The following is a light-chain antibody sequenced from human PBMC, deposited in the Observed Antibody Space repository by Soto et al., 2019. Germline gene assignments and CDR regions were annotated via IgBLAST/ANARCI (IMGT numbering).Light chain of an antibody. V-gene: IGKV1-5*03. Sequence: DIQMTQSPSTLSASVGDRVTITCRASQTIGTWLAWYQQKPGIAPKLLICKESTFQSGVPSRFSGSGSGTEFTLTISSLQPDDLATYYCQQYNSDSYTFGQGTKLEI. CDR2: KES. CDR3: QQYNSDSYT. CDR1: QTIGTW. J-gene: IGKJ2*01.